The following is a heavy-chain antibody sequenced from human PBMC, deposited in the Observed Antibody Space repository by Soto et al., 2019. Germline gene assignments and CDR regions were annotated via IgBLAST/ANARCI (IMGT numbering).Heavy chain of an antibody. CDR2: MYHSGDT. CDR3: ATYYDILTGYTFVS. J-gene: IGHJ4*02. D-gene: IGHD3-9*01. CDR1: RGSITSNW. V-gene: IGHV4-4*02. Sequence: QVQLQESGPGLVEPSGTLSLTCAVSRGSITSNWWSWVRQPPGKGLEWIGEMYHSGDTRYNPYLKSRVTMSVEKSKNQLALKLNSVPAADTAVYYCATYYDILTGYTFVSWGQGTLVTVSS.